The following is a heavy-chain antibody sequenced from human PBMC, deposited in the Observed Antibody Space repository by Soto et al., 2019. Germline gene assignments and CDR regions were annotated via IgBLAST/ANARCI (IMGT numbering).Heavy chain of an antibody. V-gene: IGHV5-10-1*01. CDR3: ARQYSGSFNYFDY. Sequence: GESLKISCQGSGYSFTSYWISWVRQMPGKGLEWMGRIDPSDSYTNYSPSFQGHVTISADKSISTAYLQWSSLKASDTAMYYCARQYSGSFNYFDYWGQGTLVTVSS. J-gene: IGHJ4*02. CDR1: GYSFTSYW. CDR2: IDPSDSYT. D-gene: IGHD1-26*01.